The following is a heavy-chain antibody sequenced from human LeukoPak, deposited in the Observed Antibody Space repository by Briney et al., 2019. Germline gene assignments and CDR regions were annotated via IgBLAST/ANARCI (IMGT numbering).Heavy chain of an antibody. CDR1: GFTFSGCG. CDR3: AKDPYSYGSYFDY. CDR2: IWYDGRDK. D-gene: IGHD5-18*01. Sequence: GGSLRLSCAASGFTFSGCGMHWVRQAPGKGLEWVAFIWYDGRDKYYVDSMKGRFTISRDNSNNTLYLQMNSLRAEDTAMYYCAKDPYSYGSYFDYWGQGTLVTVSS. J-gene: IGHJ4*02. V-gene: IGHV3-30*02.